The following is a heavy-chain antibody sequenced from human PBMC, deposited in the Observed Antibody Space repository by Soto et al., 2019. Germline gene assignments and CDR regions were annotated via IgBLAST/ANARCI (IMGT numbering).Heavy chain of an antibody. J-gene: IGHJ4*02. CDR3: ARDFRGYSSSSGGLDY. V-gene: IGHV3-33*01. CDR2: IWYDGSNK. CDR1: GFTFRTYG. Sequence: QVQLVESGGGVVQPGRSLRLSCAASGFTFRTYGMHWVRQAPGKGLEWVAVIWYDGSNKYYADSVKGRFTISRDNSKNTLYLHMNSLRAEDTAVYYCARDFRGYSSSSGGLDYWGQGTLVTVSS. D-gene: IGHD5-18*01.